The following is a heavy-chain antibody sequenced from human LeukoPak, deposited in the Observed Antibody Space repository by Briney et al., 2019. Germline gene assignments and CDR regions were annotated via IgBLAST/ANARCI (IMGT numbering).Heavy chain of an antibody. CDR2: ISYDGTNK. Sequence: PGRSLRLSCAASGFTFTNYALHWVRPVQGKGLEWVAVISYDGTNKYYADSVKGRFTISRDNSKNTLSLQMNSLRAEDTALYYCARGFVLGAAKNYFDYWGQGALVTVSS. CDR3: ARGFVLGAAKNYFDY. D-gene: IGHD2-21*02. CDR1: GFTFTNYA. V-gene: IGHV3-30-3*01. J-gene: IGHJ4*02.